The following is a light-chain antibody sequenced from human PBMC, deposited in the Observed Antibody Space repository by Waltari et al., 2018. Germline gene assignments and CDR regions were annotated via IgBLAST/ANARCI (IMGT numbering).Light chain of an antibody. J-gene: IGKJ2*01. CDR1: QSILYSSNNKKY. CDR3: QQYYTTPYT. V-gene: IGKV4-1*01. Sequence: DIVMTQSPDSLTVSLGERATINCKSSQSILYSSNNKKYLAWYQQMEGQPPKLLIYWASTRESGVPDRFSGSGSGTDFTLTISSLQAEDVAAYYCQQYYTTPYTFGQGTKLEI. CDR2: WAS.